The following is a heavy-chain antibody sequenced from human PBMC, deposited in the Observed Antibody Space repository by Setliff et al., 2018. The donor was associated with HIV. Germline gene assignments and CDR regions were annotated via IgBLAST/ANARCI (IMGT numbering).Heavy chain of an antibody. CDR1: GAYISSGSHY. CDR3: ARDQGDTPSRGEI. CDR2: IYTSGFT. Sequence: SETLSLTCTVSGAYISSGSHYWRWIRQPAGKGLEWIGHIYTSGFTNYNPSLKSRVTISIDTSRNQFSLNLKSVTAADTAVYYCARDQGDTPSRGEIWGQGTMVTVS. D-gene: IGHD1-26*01. J-gene: IGHJ3*02. V-gene: IGHV4-61*09.